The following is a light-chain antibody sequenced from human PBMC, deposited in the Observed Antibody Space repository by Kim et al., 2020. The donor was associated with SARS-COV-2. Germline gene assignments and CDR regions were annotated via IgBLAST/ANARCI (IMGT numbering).Light chain of an antibody. CDR1: SSNIGSYT. V-gene: IGLV1-44*01. J-gene: IGLJ3*02. CDR2: GDS. Sequence: QSVLTQPPSASGTPGQRVTISCSGSSSNIGSYTVSWYQLLPGTAPNFLIYGDSQRPSGVPDRFSSSKSGTSAPRAISGLQSEDVADYYCAAWDGSRTGFWVLGGATQLTVL. CDR3: AAWDGSRTGFWV.